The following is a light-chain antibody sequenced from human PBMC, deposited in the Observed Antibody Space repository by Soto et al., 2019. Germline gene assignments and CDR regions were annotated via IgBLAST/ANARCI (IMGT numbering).Light chain of an antibody. J-gene: IGKJ3*01. CDR3: QHYEDSVFI. Sequence: ELVLTQSPGTLSLSPGERATLSCRASRSVGSYCLAWYQQKPGQAPRVLISGTSSRATGIPDRFSGSGSGTEFTLTISRLEPEDFAVYYCQHYEDSVFIFVPGTKVEFK. CDR2: GTS. V-gene: IGKV3-20*01. CDR1: RSVGSYC.